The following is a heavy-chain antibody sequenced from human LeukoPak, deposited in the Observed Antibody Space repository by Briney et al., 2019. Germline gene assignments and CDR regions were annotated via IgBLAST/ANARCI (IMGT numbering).Heavy chain of an antibody. J-gene: IGHJ4*02. CDR2: IYYSGST. CDR1: GGSINNYY. V-gene: IGHV4-59*01. Sequence: SETLSLTCTVSGGSINNYYWSWIRQPPGKGLEWIGYIYYSGSTNYNPSLKSRVTISVDTSKNQFSLELSSVTAADTAVYYCARVRRGDYDFWSGYYFDYWGQGTLVTVSS. D-gene: IGHD3-3*01. CDR3: ARVRRGDYDFWSGYYFDY.